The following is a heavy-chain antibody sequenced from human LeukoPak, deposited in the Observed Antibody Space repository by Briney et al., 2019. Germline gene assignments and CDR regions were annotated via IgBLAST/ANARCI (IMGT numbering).Heavy chain of an antibody. V-gene: IGHV5-51*01. CDR1: GYSFSSSFSNSW. J-gene: IGHJ5*02. Sequence: GESLKISCKASGYSFSSSFSNSWIGWVRQTPGKGLEWMGIIYPGDSQTAYSPSFQGQVTISADKSISTAYLQWSSLKASDTAMYYCARHHRVGHDRWFHPWGQGTLVTVSS. CDR3: ARHHRVGHDRWFHP. CDR2: IYPGDSQT. D-gene: IGHD1-1*01.